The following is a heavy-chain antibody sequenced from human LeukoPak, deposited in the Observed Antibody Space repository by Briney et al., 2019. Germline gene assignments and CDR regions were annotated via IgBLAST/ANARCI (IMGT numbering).Heavy chain of an antibody. CDR2: ISYDGGNK. V-gene: IGHV3-30*12. CDR3: AGARTVSDY. CDR1: GFTFSSYG. J-gene: IGHJ4*02. D-gene: IGHD1-14*01. Sequence: GGSLRLSCAASGFTFSSYGMHWVRQAPGKGLEWVAVISYDGGNKYYADSVKGRFTISRDNAKNSLYLQMNSLRAEDTAVYYCAGARTVSDYWGQGTLVTVSS.